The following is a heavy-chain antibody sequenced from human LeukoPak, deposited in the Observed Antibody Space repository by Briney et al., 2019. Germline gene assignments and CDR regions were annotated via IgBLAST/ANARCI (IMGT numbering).Heavy chain of an antibody. J-gene: IGHJ4*02. CDR2: ISWNSGSI. V-gene: IGHV3-9*01. Sequence: GGSLRLSCAASGSTFDDYAVHWVRQAPGKGLEWVSGISWNSGSIGYADSVKGRFTISRDNSKNTLYLQMNSLRAEDTAVYYCAKDISEVQLRFLEWLFFDYWGQGTLVTVSS. CDR1: GSTFDDYA. CDR3: AKDISEVQLRFLEWLFFDY. D-gene: IGHD3-3*01.